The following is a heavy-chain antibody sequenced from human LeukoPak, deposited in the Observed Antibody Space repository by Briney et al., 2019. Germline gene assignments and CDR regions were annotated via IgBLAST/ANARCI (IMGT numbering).Heavy chain of an antibody. CDR2: IYLRGNT. CDR1: GFTFSYYW. D-gene: IGHD4-17*01. Sequence: GSLRLSCAASGFTFSYYWMNWVRQPPGKGLEWVGEIYLRGNTNYNPSLESRVTISVDGSKTQLSLRLESVTAADTAVYYCARGTITTVTDSWGPGTLVTVSS. CDR3: ARGTITTVTDS. J-gene: IGHJ4*02. V-gene: IGHV4-4*02.